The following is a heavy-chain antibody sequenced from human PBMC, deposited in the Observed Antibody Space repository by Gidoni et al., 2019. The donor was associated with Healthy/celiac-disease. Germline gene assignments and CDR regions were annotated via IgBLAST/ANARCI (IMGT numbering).Heavy chain of an antibody. J-gene: IGHJ6*02. V-gene: IGHV3-11*06. CDR2: ISSSSSYT. D-gene: IGHD6-6*01. CDR3: ARSVRSIAAPPEVPYYYGMDV. CDR1: GFTFSDYY. Sequence: QVQLVESGGGLVKPGGSLRLSCAASGFTFSDYYMRWIRQAPGTGLECVSYISSSSSYTNYTDSVKVRFTISRDNAKNSLYLQMNSLRAEDTAVYYCARSVRSIAAPPEVPYYYGMDVWGQGTTVTVSS.